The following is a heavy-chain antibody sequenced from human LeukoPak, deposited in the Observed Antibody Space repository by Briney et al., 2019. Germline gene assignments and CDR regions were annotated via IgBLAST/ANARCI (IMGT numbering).Heavy chain of an antibody. V-gene: IGHV4-30-4*01. CDR1: GGSISSGDYY. J-gene: IGHJ4*02. Sequence: SQTLSLTCTVSGGSISSGDYYWSWIRQPAGKGLEWIGYIYYSGSTYYNPSLKSRVTISVDTSKNQFSLKLSSVTAADTAVYYCARGKPYGDYVGNFDYWGQGTLVTVSS. CDR3: ARGKPYGDYVGNFDY. D-gene: IGHD4-17*01. CDR2: IYYSGST.